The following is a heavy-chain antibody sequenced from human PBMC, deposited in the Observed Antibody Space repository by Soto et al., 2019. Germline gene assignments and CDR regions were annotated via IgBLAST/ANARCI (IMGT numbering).Heavy chain of an antibody. V-gene: IGHV3-74*01. D-gene: IGHD5-18*01. CDR1: GFSLSDYW. CDR3: VRGANGYYYFDY. J-gene: IGHJ4*02. Sequence: GGSLRLSWAASGFSLSDYWMHWVRQAPGEGLVWLSRITRDGSSTNYADSVKGRFTISRDNAKNTLYLQVNSLRGEDTAVYYCVRGANGYYYFDYWGQGTLVTVSS. CDR2: ITRDGSST.